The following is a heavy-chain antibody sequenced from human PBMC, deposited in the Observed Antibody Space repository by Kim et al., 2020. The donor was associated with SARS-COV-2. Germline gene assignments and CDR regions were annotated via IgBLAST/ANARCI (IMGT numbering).Heavy chain of an antibody. CDR2: INHSGST. Sequence: SETLSLTCAVYGGSFSGYYWSWIRQPPGKGLEWLGEINHSGSTNYNPSLKSRVTISVDTSKNQFSLKLSSVTAADTAVYYCARGAEKYGGYEDYWGQGTLVAVSS. V-gene: IGHV4-34*01. CDR3: ARGAEKYGGYEDY. J-gene: IGHJ4*02. CDR1: GGSFSGYY. D-gene: IGHD5-12*01.